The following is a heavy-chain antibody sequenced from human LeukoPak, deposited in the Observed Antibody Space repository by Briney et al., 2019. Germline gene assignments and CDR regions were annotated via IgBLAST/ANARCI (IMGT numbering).Heavy chain of an antibody. CDR1: GGTFSSYA. CDR3: ARVEGLAAAIFSYHGTFDP. Sequence: SVKVSCKASGGTFSSYAISWVRQAPGQGLEWMGGIIPIFGTANYAQKFQGRVTITADESTSTAYMELSSLRSEDTAVYYCARVEGLAAAIFSYHGTFDPWGQGTLVTVSS. J-gene: IGHJ5*02. V-gene: IGHV1-69*13. CDR2: IIPIFGTA. D-gene: IGHD2-2*01.